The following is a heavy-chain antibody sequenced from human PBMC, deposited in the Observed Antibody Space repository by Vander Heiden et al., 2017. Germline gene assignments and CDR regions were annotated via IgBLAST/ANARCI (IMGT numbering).Heavy chain of an antibody. Sequence: NIYGINWVRQATGQGLEWMGWMNPNSGNTGYAQKFQGRVTMTRNTSISTAYMELSSLRSEDTAAYYCARKPEVPYCGGDCYSFDYWGQGTLVTVSS. D-gene: IGHD2-21*02. V-gene: IGHV1-8*02. CDR2: MNPNSGNT. CDR1: NIYG. CDR3: ARKPEVPYCGGDCYSFDY. J-gene: IGHJ4*02.